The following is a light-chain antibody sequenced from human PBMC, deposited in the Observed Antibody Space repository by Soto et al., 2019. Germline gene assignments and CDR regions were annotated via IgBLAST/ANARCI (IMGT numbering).Light chain of an antibody. V-gene: IGKV3-20*01. CDR3: HQYGGSPYT. Sequence: EIVLTQSPGTLSLSPGERATLSCRASQSVRSNYLAWYQQKPGQAPRLLIYGASSRATGIPDRVSGTGSGTDVTRTISRLEPEDFAVYYCHQYGGSPYTFGQGTKLEIK. CDR1: QSVRSNY. J-gene: IGKJ2*01. CDR2: GAS.